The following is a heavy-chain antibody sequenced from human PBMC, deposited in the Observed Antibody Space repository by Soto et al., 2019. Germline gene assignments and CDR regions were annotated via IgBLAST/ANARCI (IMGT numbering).Heavy chain of an antibody. J-gene: IGHJ6*03. Sequence: GESLKISCAASGFTFSSYSMNWVRQAPGKGLEWVSFISSTSSTIYYADSVKGRFTISRDNANNSLYLQMNSLRAEDTAVYYCARGGDYDFWSGNYYYYMDVWGKGTTVTVSS. CDR2: ISSTSSTI. CDR3: ARGGDYDFWSGNYYYYMDV. CDR1: GFTFSSYS. V-gene: IGHV3-48*01. D-gene: IGHD3-3*01.